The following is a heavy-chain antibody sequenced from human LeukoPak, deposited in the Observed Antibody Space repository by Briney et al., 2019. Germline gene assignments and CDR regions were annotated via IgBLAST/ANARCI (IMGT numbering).Heavy chain of an antibody. V-gene: IGHV4-31*03. J-gene: IGHJ4*02. CDR3: ASQNYYDSSGYYDY. CDR2: IYYSGST. CDR1: GGSVSSGSYY. Sequence: SETLSLTCTVSGGSVSSGSYYWSWIRQPPGKGLEWIGYIYYSGSTYYNPSLKSRVTISVDTSKNQFSLKLSSVTAADTAVYYCASQNYYDSSGYYDYWGQGTLVTVSS. D-gene: IGHD3-22*01.